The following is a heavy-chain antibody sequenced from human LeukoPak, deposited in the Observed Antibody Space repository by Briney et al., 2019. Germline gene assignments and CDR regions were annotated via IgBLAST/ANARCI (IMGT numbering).Heavy chain of an antibody. CDR3: TRDRKSIAVAGTGWFDP. J-gene: IGHJ5*02. V-gene: IGHV3-49*04. CDR1: GFTFGDYA. CDR2: IRSKAYGGTT. D-gene: IGHD6-19*01. Sequence: TGGSLRLSCTASGFTFGDYAMSWVRQAPGKGLEWVGFIRSKAYGGTTEYAASVKGRFTISRDDSKSIAYLQMNSLKTEDTAVYYCTRDRKSIAVAGTGWFDPWGQGTLVTVSS.